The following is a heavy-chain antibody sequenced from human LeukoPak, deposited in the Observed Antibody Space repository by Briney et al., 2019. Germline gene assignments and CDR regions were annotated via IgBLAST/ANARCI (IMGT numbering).Heavy chain of an antibody. V-gene: IGHV1-2*02. D-gene: IGHD3-3*01. CDR2: INPNSGGT. CDR3: ARAKYPEYDFWSGYYTY. J-gene: IGHJ4*02. CDR1: GYTFTGYY. Sequence: GTSVKVSCKASGYTFTGYYMHWVRQAPGQGLEWMGWINPNSGGTNYAQKFQGRVTMTRDTSISTAYMELSRLRSDDTAVYYCARAKYPEYDFWSGYYTYWGQGTLVTVSS.